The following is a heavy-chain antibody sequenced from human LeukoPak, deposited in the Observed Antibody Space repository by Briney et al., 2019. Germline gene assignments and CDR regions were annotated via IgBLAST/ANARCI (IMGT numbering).Heavy chain of an antibody. V-gene: IGHV3-23*01. J-gene: IGHJ4*02. CDR1: GFTFSSYA. Sequence: GGSLRLSCAASGFTFSSYAMSWVRQAPGKGLEWVSAISGSGGSTYYADSVKGRFTISRDNSKNTLYLQMNSLRAEDTAVYYCAKDRLSTHTLAGNGNYFDYWGQGTLVTVSS. CDR3: AKDRLSTHTLAGNGNYFDY. CDR2: ISGSGGST. D-gene: IGHD1-1*01.